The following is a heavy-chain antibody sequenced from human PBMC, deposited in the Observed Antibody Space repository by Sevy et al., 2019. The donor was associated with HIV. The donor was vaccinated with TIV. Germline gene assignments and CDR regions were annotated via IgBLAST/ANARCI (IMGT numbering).Heavy chain of an antibody. CDR2: IYYNGHI. J-gene: IGHJ4*02. V-gene: IGHV4-59*08. Sequence: SETLSLTCTVSGGSITSLYWNWIRQPPGKGLEWIANIYYNGHINYNPSLKTRVTLSLDTSKNQFSLRLSSVTAADTAMYYCAGENAWGRGYSWGQGTLVIVSS. D-gene: IGHD1-26*01. CDR3: AGENAWGRGYS. CDR1: GGSITSLY.